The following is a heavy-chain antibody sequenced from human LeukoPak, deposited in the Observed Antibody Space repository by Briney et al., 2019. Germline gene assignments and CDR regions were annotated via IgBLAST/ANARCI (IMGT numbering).Heavy chain of an antibody. D-gene: IGHD3-22*01. CDR3: ASVDSSGYYFFDY. J-gene: IGHJ4*02. V-gene: IGHV4-34*01. CDR1: GGSFSGYY. Sequence: PSETLSLTCAAYGGSFSGYYWSWIRQPPGKGLEWIGEINHSGSTNYNPSLKSRVTISVDTSKNQFSLKLSSVTAADTAVYYCASVDSSGYYFFDYWGQGTLVTVSS. CDR2: INHSGST.